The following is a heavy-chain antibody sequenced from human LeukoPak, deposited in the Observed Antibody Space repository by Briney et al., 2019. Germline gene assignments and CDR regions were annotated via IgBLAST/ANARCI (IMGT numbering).Heavy chain of an antibody. D-gene: IGHD6-13*01. Sequence: PSETLSLTCAVSGYSISSGYYWGWIRQPPGKGLEWIGSIYHSGSTYYNPSLKSRVTISVDTSKNQFSLGLSSVTAADTAVYYCARGAIAAAGLGWFDPWGQGTLVTVSS. V-gene: IGHV4-38-2*01. CDR3: ARGAIAAAGLGWFDP. J-gene: IGHJ5*02. CDR2: IYHSGST. CDR1: GYSISSGYY.